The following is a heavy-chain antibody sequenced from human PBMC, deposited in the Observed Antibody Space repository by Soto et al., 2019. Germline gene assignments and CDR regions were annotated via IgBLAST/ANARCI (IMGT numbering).Heavy chain of an antibody. D-gene: IGHD1-1*01. J-gene: IGHJ6*02. V-gene: IGHV4-31*03. CDR2: IYYSGST. CDR3: ARDQVERRPDGMDV. Sequence: LSLTCTVSGGSISSGGYYWSWIRQHPGKGLEWIGYIYYSGSTYYNPSLKSRVTISVDTSKNQFSLKLSSVTAADTAVYYCARDQVERRPDGMDVWGQGTTVTVSS. CDR1: GGSISSGGYY.